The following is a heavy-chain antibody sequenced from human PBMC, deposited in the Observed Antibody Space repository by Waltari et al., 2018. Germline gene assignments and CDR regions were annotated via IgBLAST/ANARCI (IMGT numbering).Heavy chain of an antibody. J-gene: IGHJ4*02. Sequence: QVQLVESGGGVVQPGRSLRLSCAASGFTFRSYGMHWVRQAPGKGLEWVAVISYDGSNKYYADSVKGRFTISRDNSKNTLYLQMNSLRAEDTAVYYCAKGRTISSWDYWGQGTLVTVSS. D-gene: IGHD6-6*01. CDR1: GFTFRSYG. CDR3: AKGRTISSWDY. CDR2: ISYDGSNK. V-gene: IGHV3-30*18.